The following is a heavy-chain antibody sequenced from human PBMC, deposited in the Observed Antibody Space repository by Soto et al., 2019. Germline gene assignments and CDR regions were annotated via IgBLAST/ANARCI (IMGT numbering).Heavy chain of an antibody. D-gene: IGHD6-13*01. CDR2: ISKSGGGT. CDR1: GFTFSNYA. V-gene: IGHV3-23*01. Sequence: EVQLLESGGGLVQPGGSLRLSCAASGFTFSNYAMSWVRQAPGKGLEWVSSISKSGGGTYYADSVKGRFTISIDNSKNTLYLQMNSLKAEDTAVYSCAKTSSLFDYWGQGTLVTVSS. CDR3: AKTSSLFDY. J-gene: IGHJ4*02.